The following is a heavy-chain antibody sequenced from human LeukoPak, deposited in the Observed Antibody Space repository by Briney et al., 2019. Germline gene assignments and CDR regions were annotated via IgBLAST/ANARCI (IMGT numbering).Heavy chain of an antibody. Sequence: SETLSLTCAVYGGSFSGYYWSWIRQPPGKGLEWIGEINHSGSTNYNPSPKSRVTISVDTSKNQFSLKLSSVTAADTAVYYCARGKPAANYYYYYGMDVWGQGTTVTVSS. CDR3: ARGKPAANYYYYYGMDV. D-gene: IGHD2-2*01. CDR1: GGSFSGYY. V-gene: IGHV4-34*01. CDR2: INHSGST. J-gene: IGHJ6*02.